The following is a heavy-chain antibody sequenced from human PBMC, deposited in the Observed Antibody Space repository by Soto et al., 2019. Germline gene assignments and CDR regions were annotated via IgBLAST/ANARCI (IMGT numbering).Heavy chain of an antibody. Sequence: GSLRLSCAASGFSFSDNYMSWIRQAPGKGLEFVSYIGSSSSYTSYADSVKGRFTISRDNAKNSLYLQMNNLRAEDTAVYYCAREGGKQYDYFFGLDVWGQGTTVTVS. CDR3: AREGGKQYDYFFGLDV. D-gene: IGHD1-1*01. CDR2: IGSSSSYT. J-gene: IGHJ6*02. CDR1: GFSFSDNY. V-gene: IGHV3-11*06.